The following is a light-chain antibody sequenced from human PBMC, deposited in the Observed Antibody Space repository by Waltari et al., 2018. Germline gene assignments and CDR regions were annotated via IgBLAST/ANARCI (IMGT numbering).Light chain of an antibody. Sequence: DIQMTQSPSTLSASVGDRVTITCRASQSISSWLAWYQQKPGKAPKLLIYKASSLESGVPSRFSGSGSGTEFTLTISSLQPDDSATYFCQQSYSVPYTFGQGTKLEV. V-gene: IGKV1-5*03. J-gene: IGKJ2*01. CDR2: KAS. CDR3: QQSYSVPYT. CDR1: QSISSW.